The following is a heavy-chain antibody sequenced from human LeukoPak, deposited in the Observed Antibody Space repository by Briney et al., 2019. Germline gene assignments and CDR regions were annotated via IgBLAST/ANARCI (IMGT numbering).Heavy chain of an antibody. CDR3: ATMRWFGELSADY. J-gene: IGHJ4*02. V-gene: IGHV1-18*01. D-gene: IGHD3-10*01. CDR2: ISAYNGNT. CDR1: GYTFTSYG. Sequence: ASVKVSCKASGYTFTSYGISWVRQAPGQGLEWMGWISAYNGNTNYAQKFQGRVTMTEDTSTDTAYMELSSLRSEDTAVYYCATMRWFGELSADYWGQGTLVTVSS.